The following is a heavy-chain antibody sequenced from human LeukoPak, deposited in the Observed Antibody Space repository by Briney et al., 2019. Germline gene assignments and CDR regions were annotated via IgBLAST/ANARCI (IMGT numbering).Heavy chain of an antibody. V-gene: IGHV1-69*13. J-gene: IGHJ6*02. CDR1: GGTFISYA. D-gene: IGHD3-3*01. CDR2: IIPIFGTA. CDR3: ARREVLRFLEWSYYYYGMDV. Sequence: GASVKVSCKASGGTFISYAISWVRQAPGQGLEWMGGIIPIFGTANYAQKFQGRVTITADESTSTAYMELSSLRSEDTAVYYCARREVLRFLEWSYYYYGMDVWGQGTTVTVSS.